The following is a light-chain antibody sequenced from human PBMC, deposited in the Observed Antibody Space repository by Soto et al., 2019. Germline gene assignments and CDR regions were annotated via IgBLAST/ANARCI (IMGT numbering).Light chain of an antibody. V-gene: IGKV3-15*01. CDR3: QQYNNWPLT. CDR2: DAS. Sequence: EIAMTQSPATLSVSPGERATLSCRASQTVSIYLAWYQHKPGQGPRLVIYDASTSATGVPARFSGSGSGTEFTLTISSLQSEDFAVYFCQQYNNWPLTFGQGTRLEIK. J-gene: IGKJ5*01. CDR1: QTVSIY.